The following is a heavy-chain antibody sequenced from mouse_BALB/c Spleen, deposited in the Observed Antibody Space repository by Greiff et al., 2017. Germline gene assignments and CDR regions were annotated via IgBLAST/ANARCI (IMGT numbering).Heavy chain of an antibody. D-gene: IGHD6-1*01. J-gene: IGHJ4*01. CDR3: ARFSLGGNYGMDY. Sequence: EVQGVESGGGLVQPGGSRKLSCAASGFTFSSFGMHWVRQAPEKGLEWVAYISSGSSTIYYADTVKGRFTISRDNPKNTLFLQMTSLRSEDTAMYYCARFSLGGNYGMDYWGQGTSVTVSS. CDR1: GFTFSSFG. V-gene: IGHV5-17*02. CDR2: ISSGSSTI.